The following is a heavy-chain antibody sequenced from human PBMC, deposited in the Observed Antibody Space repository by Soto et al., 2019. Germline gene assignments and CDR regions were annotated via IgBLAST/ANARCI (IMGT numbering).Heavy chain of an antibody. CDR1: GDSFSGYY. D-gene: IGHD5-18*01. Sequence: PSETLSLTCAVYGDSFSGYYWSWVRQPPGKGPEWIGEIYDSGTTYYNPSLNSRATISLDKSKNQFSLNLNSVTAADTAVYYCARNRGYSQGDWGPGTLVTVSS. CDR2: IYDSGTT. CDR3: ARNRGYSQGD. J-gene: IGHJ4*02. V-gene: IGHV4-34*01.